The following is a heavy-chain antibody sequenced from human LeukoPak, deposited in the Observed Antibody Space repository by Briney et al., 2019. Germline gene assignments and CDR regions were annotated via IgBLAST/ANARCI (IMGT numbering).Heavy chain of an antibody. V-gene: IGHV4-59*13. D-gene: IGHD2-2*01. CDR3: ARVYCSSISCYGGPDAFDI. Sequence: SETLSLTCTVSGGSISSYYWSWIRHPPEKGLEGIGHIYYNGSTNYNTSLKRRVPVTVGTSKNQFSLKLNPVTGADTAVDYCARVYCSSISCYGGPDAFDIWRQGRKPSVSS. J-gene: IGHJ3*02. CDR2: IYYNGST. CDR1: GGSISSYY.